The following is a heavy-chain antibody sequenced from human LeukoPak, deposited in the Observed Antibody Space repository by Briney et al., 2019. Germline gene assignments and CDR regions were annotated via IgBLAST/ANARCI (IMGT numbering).Heavy chain of an antibody. Sequence: GGSLRLSCAASGFTFSSYAMSWVRQAPGKGLEWGSVMSGSGGSTYYADSVKGRFTISRDNSKNTLYLQMNSLRAEDTAVYYCAKEIYGDSTGGRFQHWGQGTLVTVSS. CDR3: AKEIYGDSTGGRFQH. CDR1: GFTFSSYA. CDR2: MSGSGGST. J-gene: IGHJ1*01. V-gene: IGHV3-23*01. D-gene: IGHD4-17*01.